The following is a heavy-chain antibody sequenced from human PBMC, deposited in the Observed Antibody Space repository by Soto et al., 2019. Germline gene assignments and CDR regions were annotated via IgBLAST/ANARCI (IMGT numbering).Heavy chain of an antibody. CDR1: GYTFTSYG. D-gene: IGHD2-21*02. J-gene: IGHJ5*02. Sequence: ASVKVSCKASGYTFTSYGISWVRQAPGQRLEWMGWISAYNGNTNYAQKLQGRVTMTTDTSTSTAYMELRSLRSDDTAVYYCARDPRAYCGGDCYSAPWWFDPWGQGTLVTVSS. CDR3: ARDPRAYCGGDCYSAPWWFDP. V-gene: IGHV1-18*01. CDR2: ISAYNGNT.